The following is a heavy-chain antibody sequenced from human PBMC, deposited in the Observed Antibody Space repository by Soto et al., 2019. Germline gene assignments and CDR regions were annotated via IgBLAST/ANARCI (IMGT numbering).Heavy chain of an antibody. V-gene: IGHV3-49*03. Sequence: PGGSLRLSCTASGFTFGDYAMSWFRQAPGKGLEWVGFIRSKAYGGTTEYAASVKGRFTISRDDSKSIAYLQMNSLKTEDTAVYYCTRDGTPMTTVVKTFDYWGQGTLVTVSS. CDR3: TRDGTPMTTVVKTFDY. CDR1: GFTFGDYA. D-gene: IGHD4-17*01. CDR2: IRSKAYGGTT. J-gene: IGHJ4*02.